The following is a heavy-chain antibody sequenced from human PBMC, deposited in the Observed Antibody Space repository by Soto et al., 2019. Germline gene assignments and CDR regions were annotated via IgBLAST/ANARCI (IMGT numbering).Heavy chain of an antibody. CDR3: ARSGSGSGWL. V-gene: IGHV4-61*01. Sequence: SETLSLTCAVSGGSISSGSHYWSWIRQPPGKGLEWIGYIYYSGSANYNPSLESRVTISVDTFKNQFSLKLSSVTAADTGVYYCARSGSGSGWLGGQGTLVTVSS. D-gene: IGHD6-19*01. CDR2: IYYSGSA. J-gene: IGHJ4*02. CDR1: GGSISSGSHY.